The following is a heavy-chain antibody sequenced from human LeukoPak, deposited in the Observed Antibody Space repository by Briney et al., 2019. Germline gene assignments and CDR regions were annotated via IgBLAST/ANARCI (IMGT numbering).Heavy chain of an antibody. V-gene: IGHV3-20*04. CDR2: ISWTGDKP. D-gene: IGHD6-19*01. J-gene: IGHJ5*02. Sequence: GGSLRLSCAISGFKFANYSTSWDCQVPGEGLEWVSGISWTGDKPGYADSVRGRFAISRDNTKKSVYLQMSSLIAEDSALYYSALVPSGRTSRGWFFEDCFDPWGPGTLVTVSS. CDR3: ALVPSGRTSRGWFFEDCFDP. CDR1: GFKFANYS.